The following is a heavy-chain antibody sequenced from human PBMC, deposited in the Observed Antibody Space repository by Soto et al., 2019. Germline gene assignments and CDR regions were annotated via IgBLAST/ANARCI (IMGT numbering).Heavy chain of an antibody. V-gene: IGHV5-51*01. Sequence: GESLKISCKGSGYNFAGYRIAWVRQMPGRGLELMGIIYPSDSDTRYRPSFQGQVTISADKSVKTAYLQWTSLKASDTAIYYCARTYCTAPSCYNNWFDPWGQGXLVTVYS. CDR2: IYPSDSDT. CDR1: GYNFAGYR. CDR3: ARTYCTAPSCYNNWFDP. D-gene: IGHD3-10*01. J-gene: IGHJ5*02.